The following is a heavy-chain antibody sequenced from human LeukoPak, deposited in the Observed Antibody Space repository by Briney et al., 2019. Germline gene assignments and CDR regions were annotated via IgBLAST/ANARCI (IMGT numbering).Heavy chain of an antibody. Sequence: GGSLRLSCAASGLTFSSHWMSWIRQAPGKGLEWVSYISSSGSTIYYADSVKGRFTISRDNAKNSLYLQMNSLRAEDTAVYYCARAGYYDSSGYSLDYWGQGTLVTVSS. CDR3: ARAGYYDSSGYSLDY. V-gene: IGHV3-11*01. J-gene: IGHJ4*02. CDR1: GLTFSSHW. CDR2: ISSSGSTI. D-gene: IGHD3-22*01.